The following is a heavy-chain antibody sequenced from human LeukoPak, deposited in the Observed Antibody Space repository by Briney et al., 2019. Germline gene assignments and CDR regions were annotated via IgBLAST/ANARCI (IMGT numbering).Heavy chain of an antibody. V-gene: IGHV4-59*01. J-gene: IGHJ4*02. CDR2: IYYSVST. CDR3: ARVRHYYDSSGYLDYFDY. CDR1: GGSISSYY. D-gene: IGHD3-22*01. Sequence: SETLSLTCTVSGGSISSYYWSWIRQPPGKGLEWIGYIYYSVSTNYTPSLKSRVTISVDTSKNQFSLKLSSVTAADTAVYYCARVRHYYDSSGYLDYFDYWGQGTLVTVSS.